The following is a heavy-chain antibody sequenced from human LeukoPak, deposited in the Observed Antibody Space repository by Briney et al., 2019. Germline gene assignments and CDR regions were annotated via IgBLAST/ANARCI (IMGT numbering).Heavy chain of an antibody. CDR3: ARDSGTTGEVKFDP. CDR1: GGSINTYY. J-gene: IGHJ5*02. CDR2: IYGGGST. Sequence: PSETLSLTFTDSGGSINTYYLSWIRQPAGKGLEWIRRIYGGGSTTYNPSLKSRVTMSLDTSKNQFYLKLTSVTAADTAVYYCARDSGTTGEVKFDPWGQGTLVTVSS. V-gene: IGHV4-4*07. D-gene: IGHD4-17*01.